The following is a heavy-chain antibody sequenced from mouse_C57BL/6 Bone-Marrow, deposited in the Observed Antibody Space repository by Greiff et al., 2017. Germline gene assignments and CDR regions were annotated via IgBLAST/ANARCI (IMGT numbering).Heavy chain of an antibody. V-gene: IGHV1-81*01. D-gene: IGHD1-1*01. J-gene: IGHJ3*01. CDR3: ARLDYYGSSSFAY. Sequence: QVQLQQSGAELARPGASVKLSCKASGYTFTSYGISWVKQRTGQGLEWIGEIYPRSGNTYYNEKFKGKATLTADKSSSTAYMELRSLTSEDSAVYFCARLDYYGSSSFAYWGQGTLVTGSA. CDR2: IYPRSGNT. CDR1: GYTFTSYG.